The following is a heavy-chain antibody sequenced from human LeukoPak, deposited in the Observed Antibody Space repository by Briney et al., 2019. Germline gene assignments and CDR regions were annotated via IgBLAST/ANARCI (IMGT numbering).Heavy chain of an antibody. CDR1: TFTVSSNY. CDR2: IYSVGNT. J-gene: IGHJ6*02. D-gene: IGHD6-13*01. Sequence: PGGSLRLSCASSTFTVSSNYMSWVRQTPGKGLEWVSIIYSVGNTYYVGSVKGRFTISRDNSKNTLYLQMNSLRVEDTAVYYCARVFNIAAEDGYGMDVWGQGTTVTVSS. V-gene: IGHV3-66*01. CDR3: ARVFNIAAEDGYGMDV.